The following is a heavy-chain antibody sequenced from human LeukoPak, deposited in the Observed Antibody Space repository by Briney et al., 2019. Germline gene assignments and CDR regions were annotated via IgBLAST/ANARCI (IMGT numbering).Heavy chain of an antibody. J-gene: IGHJ4*02. V-gene: IGHV3-30*18. CDR1: GFTFSSYG. D-gene: IGHD4-17*01. Sequence: GRSLRLSCAASGFTFSSYGMHWVRQAPGKGLEWVAVISYDGSNKYYADSVKGRFTISRDNSKNTLYLQINSLRAEDTAVYYCAKDATGNPDYWGQGTLVTVSS. CDR2: ISYDGSNK. CDR3: AKDATGNPDY.